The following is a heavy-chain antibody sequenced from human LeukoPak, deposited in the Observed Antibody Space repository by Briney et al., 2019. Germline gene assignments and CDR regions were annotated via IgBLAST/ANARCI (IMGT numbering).Heavy chain of an antibody. J-gene: IGHJ4*02. V-gene: IGHV3-74*01. CDR3: AKPRAGYSVFDY. Sequence: GGSLRLSCAASGFTFSSYWMHWVRQAPGKGLVWVSRTSSDGSTTTCADSVKGRFTISRDNAKNTLYLQMNSLRAEDTAVYYCAKPRAGYSVFDYWGQGTLVTVSS. D-gene: IGHD6-13*01. CDR2: TSSDGSTT. CDR1: GFTFSSYW.